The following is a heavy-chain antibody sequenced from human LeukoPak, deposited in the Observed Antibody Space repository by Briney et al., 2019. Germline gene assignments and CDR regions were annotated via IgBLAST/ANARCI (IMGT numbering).Heavy chain of an antibody. CDR2: IIPIFGTA. J-gene: IGHJ4*02. Sequence: ASVKVSCKASGGTFSSYAISWVRQAPGQGLEWMGGIIPIFGTANYAQKFQGRVTITADESTSTAYMELRSLRSDDTAVYYCARGGYYDILTGYYAIDYWGQGTLVTVSS. V-gene: IGHV1-69*13. CDR1: GGTFSSYA. CDR3: ARGGYYDILTGYYAIDY. D-gene: IGHD3-9*01.